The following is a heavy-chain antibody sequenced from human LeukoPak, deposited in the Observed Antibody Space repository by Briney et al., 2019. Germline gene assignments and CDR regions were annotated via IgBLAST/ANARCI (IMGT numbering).Heavy chain of an antibody. J-gene: IGHJ4*02. CDR1: GYTFTNYY. Sequence: ASVKVSFKASGYTFTNYYMHWVRQAPGQGLEWMGVINPSGGSTRYAQKFQGRVTMTRDTSTSTVYMDLSSLRSEDTAVYYCARGYSYGYVDYWGQGTLVTVSS. D-gene: IGHD5-18*01. CDR2: INPSGGST. V-gene: IGHV1-46*01. CDR3: ARGYSYGYVDY.